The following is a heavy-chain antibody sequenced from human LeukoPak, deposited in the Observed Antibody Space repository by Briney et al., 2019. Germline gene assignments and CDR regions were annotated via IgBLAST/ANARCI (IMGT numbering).Heavy chain of an antibody. CDR1: DGSISINY. CDR2: IHTSGAT. D-gene: IGHD2-15*01. CDR3: AREGVAKDFDY. V-gene: IGHV4-4*07. Sequence: SETLSLTCTVSDGSISINYWTWIRQPAGKGLEWIGRIHTSGATNYNPSLKSRVTISLNTSKNQFSLKVTSVTAADTAMYYCAREGVAKDFDYWGQGTLVTVSS. J-gene: IGHJ4*02.